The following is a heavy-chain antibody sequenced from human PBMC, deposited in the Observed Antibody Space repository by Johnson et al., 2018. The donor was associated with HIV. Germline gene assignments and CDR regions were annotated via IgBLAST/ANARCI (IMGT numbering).Heavy chain of an antibody. V-gene: IGHV3-30*04. CDR2: ISYDGSNK. J-gene: IGHJ3*02. D-gene: IGHD6-19*01. CDR1: GFTFSSYA. Sequence: QVQLVESGGGVVQPGGSLRLSCAASGFTFSSYAMHWVRQAPGKGLEWVAVISYDGSNKYYADSVKGRFTISRDNSDNFLYLYMNRLRTDDTAVYYCVRGWHTSGRCDVFDIWGQGTTVIVSS. CDR3: VRGWHTSGRCDVFDI.